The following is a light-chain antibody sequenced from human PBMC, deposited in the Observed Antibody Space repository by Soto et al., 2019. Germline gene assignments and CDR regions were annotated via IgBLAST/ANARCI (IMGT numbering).Light chain of an antibody. CDR3: MQPLQSWT. CDR1: QILLHSNGYNY. V-gene: IGKV2-28*01. J-gene: IGKJ1*01. Sequence: DIVVTHSPLSLPATPVDPASISFMSSQILLHSNGYNYLDWYLQKPGQSPQLLIYLGSNRASGVHDRFSGSGSGTDFTLKISRVEAEDVRVYYCMQPLQSWTFGQGTKVDIK. CDR2: LGS.